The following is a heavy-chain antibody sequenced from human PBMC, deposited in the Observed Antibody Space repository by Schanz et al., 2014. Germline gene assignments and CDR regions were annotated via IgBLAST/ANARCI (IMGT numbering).Heavy chain of an antibody. CDR2: IGPASDP. CDR3: ARGRRGDCRRTSCTYYFDY. D-gene: IGHD2-2*01. Sequence: EVQLVESGGGLVQPGGSLRLSCAASGFTFSNSDMHWVRQAIGKGLEWVSGIGPASDPYYAGSVKGRFTISRENGKNSLYLQTNSLRAGGPAVYYCARGRRGDCRRTSCTYYFDYWGQGTLVTVSS. V-gene: IGHV3-13*05. CDR1: GFTFSNSD. J-gene: IGHJ4*02.